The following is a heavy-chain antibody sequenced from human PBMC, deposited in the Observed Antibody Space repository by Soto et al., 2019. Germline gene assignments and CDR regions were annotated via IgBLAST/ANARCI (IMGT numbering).Heavy chain of an antibody. V-gene: IGHV1-69*01. D-gene: IGHD3-9*01. Sequence: QVQLVQSGAEVKKPGSSVKVSCKASGGTFSSYAISWVRQAPGQGLEWMGGIIPIFGTANYAQKFQGRVTITADESTSTAYMELSSLRFEDTAVYYCAIPGGRYFDWLLSPGGKYRMDVWGQGTTVTVSS. J-gene: IGHJ6*02. CDR1: GGTFSSYA. CDR3: AIPGGRYFDWLLSPGGKYRMDV. CDR2: IIPIFGTA.